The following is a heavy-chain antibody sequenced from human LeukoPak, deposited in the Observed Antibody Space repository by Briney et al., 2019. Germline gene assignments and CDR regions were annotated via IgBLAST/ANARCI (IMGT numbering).Heavy chain of an antibody. V-gene: IGHV4-34*01. D-gene: IGHD2-2*01. J-gene: IGHJ5*02. Sequence: SETLSLTCAVCGGSFSGYYWSWIRQPPGKGLEWIGEINHSGSTYYNPSLKSRVTISVDTSKNQFSLKLSSVTAADTAVYYCARRYQLDWFDPWGQGTLVTVSS. CDR2: INHSGST. CDR1: GGSFSGYY. CDR3: ARRYQLDWFDP.